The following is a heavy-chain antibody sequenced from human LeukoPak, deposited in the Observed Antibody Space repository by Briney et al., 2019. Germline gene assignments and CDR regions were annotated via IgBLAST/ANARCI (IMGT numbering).Heavy chain of an antibody. Sequence: GGSLRLSCAASGFTFSSYWMSWVRLAPGKGLEWVANIKQDGSEKYYVDSVKGRFTISRDNAKNSLYLQMNSLRAEDTAVYYCARDTGTTGGSWFDPWGQGTLVTVSS. CDR1: GFTFSSYW. CDR3: ARDTGTTGGSWFDP. J-gene: IGHJ5*02. CDR2: IKQDGSEK. V-gene: IGHV3-7*01. D-gene: IGHD1-1*01.